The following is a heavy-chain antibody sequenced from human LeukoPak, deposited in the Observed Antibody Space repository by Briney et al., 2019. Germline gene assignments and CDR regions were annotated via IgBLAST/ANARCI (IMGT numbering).Heavy chain of an antibody. CDR1: GGSISSYY. CDR2: IYYSGST. CDR3: ARDGVGDGYTD. D-gene: IGHD5-24*01. J-gene: IGHJ4*02. V-gene: IGHV4-59*01. Sequence: SETLSLTCTVSGGSISSYYWSWIRQPPGKGLEWIGYIYYSGSTNHNPSLKSRVTISVDTSKNQFSLKLSSVTAADTAVYYCARDGVGDGYTDWGQGTLVTVSS.